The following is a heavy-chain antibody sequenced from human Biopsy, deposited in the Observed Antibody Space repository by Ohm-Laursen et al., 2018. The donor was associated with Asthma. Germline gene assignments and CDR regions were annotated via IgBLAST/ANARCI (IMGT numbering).Heavy chain of an antibody. CDR2: IWYDGGNK. CDR3: ARDIVATMIGYYYYGMDV. D-gene: IGHD5-12*01. CDR1: GFTFSSYG. Sequence: SLRLSCAASGFTFSSYGMHWVRQAPGKGLEWVAVIWYDGGNKYYADSVKGRFIISRDNSKNTLYLQMNSPRAEDTAVYYCARDIVATMIGYYYYGMDVWGQGTTVTVSS. J-gene: IGHJ6*02. V-gene: IGHV3-33*01.